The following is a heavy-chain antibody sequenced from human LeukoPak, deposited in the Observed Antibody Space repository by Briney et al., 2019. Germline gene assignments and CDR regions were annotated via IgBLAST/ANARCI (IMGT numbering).Heavy chain of an antibody. CDR3: ARDPWADSSGFPLHH. J-gene: IGHJ1*01. CDR1: GFTFSTFT. D-gene: IGHD3-22*01. V-gene: IGHV3-48*04. CDR2: IDSGSSTI. Sequence: GGSLRLSCAASGFTFSTFTMNWVRHAPGKGLEWISYIDSGSSTIYYADSVKGRFTISRDNAKNSLHLQMNSLRAEDTAVYYCARDPWADSSGFPLHHWGQGTLVTVSS.